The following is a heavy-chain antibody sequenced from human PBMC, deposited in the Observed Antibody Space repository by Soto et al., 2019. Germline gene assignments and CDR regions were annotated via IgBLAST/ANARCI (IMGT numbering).Heavy chain of an antibody. CDR2: IIPIFGTA. CDR3: ARGGRAIVVVVSHHAFDI. J-gene: IGHJ3*02. CDR1: GGTFSSYA. Sequence: ASVKVSCKASGGTFSSYAISWVRQAPGQGLEWMGGIIPIFGTANYAQKFQGRVTITADESTSTAYMELSSLRSEDTAVYYCARGGRAIVVVVSHHAFDIWGQGTMVTVSS. D-gene: IGHD3-22*01. V-gene: IGHV1-69*13.